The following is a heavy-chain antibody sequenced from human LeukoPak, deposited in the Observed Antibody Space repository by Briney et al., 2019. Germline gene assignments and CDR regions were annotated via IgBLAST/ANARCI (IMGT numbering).Heavy chain of an antibody. CDR2: IYQSVST. V-gene: IGHV4-38-2*02. D-gene: IGHD3-22*01. CDR3: AKTIDSSGDYTFDY. J-gene: IGHJ4*02. Sequence: SETLSLTCTVSDYSISSYNWGWIRQPPGKGLEWIGSIYQSVSTYYNPSLKSRVTISVDTSKNQFSLKLSSVTAADAAVYYCAKTIDSSGDYTFDYWGQGTLVTVSS. CDR1: DYSISSYN.